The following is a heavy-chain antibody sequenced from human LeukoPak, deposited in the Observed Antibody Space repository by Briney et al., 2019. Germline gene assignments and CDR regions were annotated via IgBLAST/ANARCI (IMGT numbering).Heavy chain of an antibody. J-gene: IGHJ4*02. CDR3: AKDPFEEYYFDY. D-gene: IGHD3-10*01. V-gene: IGHV3-30*02. Sequence: SGGSLRLSCAASGFTFSSYGMHWVRQAPGKGLEWVAFIRYDGSNKYYADSVKGRFTIYRDNSKNTLYLQMNSLSAEDTAVYYCAKDPFEEYYFDYWGQGTLVTVSS. CDR1: GFTFSSYG. CDR2: IRYDGSNK.